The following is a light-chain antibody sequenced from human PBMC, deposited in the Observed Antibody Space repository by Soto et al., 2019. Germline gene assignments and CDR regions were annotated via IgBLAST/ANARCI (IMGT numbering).Light chain of an antibody. CDR1: QGISSF. Sequence: DIQLTQSPSFLSASAGDRVTITCRASQGISSFLAWYQQKPGKAPKVLIYGAYSLQSGVPSRFSGSGSGTDFTLSITSLQPEDFATYYCQQASSFPITFGQGTRLEI. CDR3: QQASSFPIT. V-gene: IGKV1-12*01. J-gene: IGKJ5*01. CDR2: GAY.